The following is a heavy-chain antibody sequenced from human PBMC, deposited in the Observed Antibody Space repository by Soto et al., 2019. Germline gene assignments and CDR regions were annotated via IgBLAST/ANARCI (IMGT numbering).Heavy chain of an antibody. CDR2: IYNSGST. Sequence: QVQLQESGPGLVKPSQTLSLTCTVPGGSISSGDYYWSWIRPHPGKGLEWIGHIYNSGSTYYNPSLMSPITITVDTSKNRFSLKQNSVTAAETAVYYCARVSYSIYPRYYNTGMDGWGQGTTGTLSS. CDR3: ARVSYSIYPRYYNTGMDG. V-gene: IGHV4-31*01. D-gene: IGHD6-13*01. CDR1: GGSISSGDYY. J-gene: IGHJ6*02.